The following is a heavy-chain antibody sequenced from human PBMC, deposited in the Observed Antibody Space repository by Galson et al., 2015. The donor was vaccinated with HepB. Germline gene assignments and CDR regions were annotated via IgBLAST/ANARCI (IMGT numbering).Heavy chain of an antibody. CDR3: ARDNIFGVVIIPVVSEFDY. D-gene: IGHD3-3*01. CDR2: TYYRSKWYN. Sequence: CAISGDSVSSNSAAWNWIRQSPSRGLEWLGRTYYRSKWYNDYAVSVKSRITINPDTSKNQFSLQLNSVTPEDTAVYYCARDNIFGVVIIPVVSEFDYWGQGTLVTVSS. CDR1: GDSVSSNSAA. V-gene: IGHV6-1*01. J-gene: IGHJ4*02.